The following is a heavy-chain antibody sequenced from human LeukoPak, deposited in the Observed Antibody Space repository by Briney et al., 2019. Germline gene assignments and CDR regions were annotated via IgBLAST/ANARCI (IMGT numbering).Heavy chain of an antibody. J-gene: IGHJ4*02. D-gene: IGHD6-19*01. CDR2: IYPGDFDT. Sequence: GESLKISCKGSGYSFSSYWIAWVRQMPGKGLEWMGIIYPGDFDTRYSPSFQGQVSISADKSISTAYLQWSGLKASDTAMYYCATSLGYNSGYFDYWGQETQVTVSS. CDR1: GYSFSSYW. CDR3: ATSLGYNSGYFDY. V-gene: IGHV5-51*01.